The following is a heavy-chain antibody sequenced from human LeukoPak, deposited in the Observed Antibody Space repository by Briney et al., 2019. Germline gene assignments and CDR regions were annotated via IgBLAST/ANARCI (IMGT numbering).Heavy chain of an antibody. J-gene: IGHJ4*02. Sequence: VASVKVSCKASGYIFTNYGINWVRQAPGQGLEWMGWISAYNGNTKYTQKLQDRVTMTTDTSTSTAYMELKTLRFDDTAVYFCARAGYSRFVDDLDYWGQGTLVTVSS. V-gene: IGHV1-18*01. D-gene: IGHD1-26*01. CDR3: ARAGYSRFVDDLDY. CDR2: ISAYNGNT. CDR1: GYIFTNYG.